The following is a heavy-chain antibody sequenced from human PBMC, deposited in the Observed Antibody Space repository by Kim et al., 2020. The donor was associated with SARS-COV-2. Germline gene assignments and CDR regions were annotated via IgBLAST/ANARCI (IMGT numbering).Heavy chain of an antibody. CDR1: GGSFSGYY. J-gene: IGHJ3*02. V-gene: IGHV4-34*01. D-gene: IGHD3-9*01. Sequence: SETLSLTCAVYGGSFSGYYWSWIRQPPGKGLEWIGEINHSGSTNYNPSLKSRVTISVDTSKNQFSLKLSSVTAADTAVYYCARGPRYYDILTGYRNAAFDIWGQGTMVTVSS. CDR2: INHSGST. CDR3: ARGPRYYDILTGYRNAAFDI.